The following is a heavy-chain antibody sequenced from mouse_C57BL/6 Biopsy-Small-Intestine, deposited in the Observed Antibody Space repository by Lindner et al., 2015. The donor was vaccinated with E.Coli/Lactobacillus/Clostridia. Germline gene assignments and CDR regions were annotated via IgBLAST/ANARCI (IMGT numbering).Heavy chain of an antibody. CDR1: GYTFTSYW. D-gene: IGHD1-1*01. CDR2: INPSSGYS. CDR3: SRYYGSSYGTGAMDY. Sequence: VQLQESGAELAKPGASVKLSCKAAGYTFTSYWMHWVKQRPGQDLEWIGYINPSSGYSKYNQKFRDKATLTADKSSYTAYMQLSSLTYEDSAVYYCSRYYGSSYGTGAMDYWGQGTSVTVSS. J-gene: IGHJ4*01. V-gene: IGHV1-7*01.